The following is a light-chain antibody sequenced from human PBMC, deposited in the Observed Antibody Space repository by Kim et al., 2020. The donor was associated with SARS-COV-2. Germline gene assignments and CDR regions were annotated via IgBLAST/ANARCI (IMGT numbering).Light chain of an antibody. Sequence: ATINCKSSQSVLYSSNNKNYLAWYQQKPGQPPKLLIYWASTQEAGVPDRFSGSGSGTDFSLTISSLLAEDVAVYYCQQYYSLPFTFGPGTKVDIK. CDR1: QSVLYSSNNKNY. V-gene: IGKV4-1*01. J-gene: IGKJ3*01. CDR3: QQYYSLPFT. CDR2: WAS.